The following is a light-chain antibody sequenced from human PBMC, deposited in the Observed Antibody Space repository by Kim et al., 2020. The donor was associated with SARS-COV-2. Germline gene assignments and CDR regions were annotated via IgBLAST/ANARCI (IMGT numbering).Light chain of an antibody. V-gene: IGKV3-20*01. J-gene: IGKJ5*01. CDR1: QSVSSSY. CDR2: GAS. CDR3: QQYGSSPPIT. Sequence: EIVLTQSPGTLSLSPGERATLSCRASQSVSSSYLAWYQQKPGLAPRLLIFGASNRATGIPDRFSGSGSGTDLTLTISRLEPEDFAVYFCQQYGSSPPITFGQGTRLEIK.